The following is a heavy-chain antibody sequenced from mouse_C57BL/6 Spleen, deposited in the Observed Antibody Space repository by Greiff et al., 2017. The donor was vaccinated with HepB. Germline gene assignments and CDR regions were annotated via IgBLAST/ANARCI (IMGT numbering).Heavy chain of an antibody. J-gene: IGHJ4*01. Sequence: QVHVKQSGPELVKPGASVKISCTASGYAFSSSWMNWVKQRPGKGLEWIGRIYPGDGDTNYDGKFKGKATLTADKSSSTAYMQLSSLTSEDSAVYFCARWFPYAMDYWGQGTSVTVSS. D-gene: IGHD2-2*01. V-gene: IGHV1-82*01. CDR1: GYAFSSSW. CDR2: IYPGDGDT. CDR3: ARWFPYAMDY.